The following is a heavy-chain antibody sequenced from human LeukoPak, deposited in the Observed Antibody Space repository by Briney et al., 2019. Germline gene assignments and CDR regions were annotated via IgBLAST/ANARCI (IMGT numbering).Heavy chain of an antibody. V-gene: IGHV1-18*01. CDR1: GYTFTSYG. CDR2: ISAYNGNT. CDR3: ARNLVYYDSSGHDY. J-gene: IGHJ4*02. D-gene: IGHD3-22*01. Sequence: PEASVKVSCKASGYTFTSYGISWVRQAPGQGLEWMGWISAYNGNTNYAQKLQGRVTMTTDTSTSTAYMELRSLRSDDTAVYYCARNLVYYDSSGHDYWGQGTLVTVSS.